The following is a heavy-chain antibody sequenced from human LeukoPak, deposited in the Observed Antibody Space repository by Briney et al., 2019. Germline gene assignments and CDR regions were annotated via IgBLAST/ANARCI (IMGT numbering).Heavy chain of an antibody. CDR2: INHSGST. V-gene: IGHV4-34*01. CDR1: GGSFSGYY. Sequence: SETLSLTCAVYGGSFSGYYWSWIRQPPGKGLEWIGEINHSGSTNYNPSLKSRVTISVDTSKNQFSLKLSSVTAADTAVYYCARGREVVARARGAFDIWGQGTMVAVSS. D-gene: IGHD2-15*01. J-gene: IGHJ3*02. CDR3: ARGREVVARARGAFDI.